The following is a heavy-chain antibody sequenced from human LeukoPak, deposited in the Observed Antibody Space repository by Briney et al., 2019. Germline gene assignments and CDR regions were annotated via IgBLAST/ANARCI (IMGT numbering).Heavy chain of an antibody. J-gene: IGHJ4*02. CDR2: ISGSGGST. Sequence: RPGGSLRLYCAAYGYTLSSDAMSRVRQTPGKGLEWVSAISGSGGSTYYADSVKGRFTISRDNSKNTLYLQMNSLRAEDTAVYYCAKKQVFGVVIISPFDYWGQGTLVTVSS. D-gene: IGHD3-3*01. V-gene: IGHV3-23*01. CDR1: GYTLSSDA. CDR3: AKKQVFGVVIISPFDY.